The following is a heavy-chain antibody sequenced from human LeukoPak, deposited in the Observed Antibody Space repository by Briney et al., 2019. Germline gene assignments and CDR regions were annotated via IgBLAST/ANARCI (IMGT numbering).Heavy chain of an antibody. CDR2: ISSSGSTI. J-gene: IGHJ4*02. V-gene: IGHV3-11*01. CDR3: VRDRGSYRPIDY. CDR1: GFTFSDYY. Sequence: GGSLRLSCAASGFTFSDYYMSWIRQAPGKGLEWVSYISSSGSTIYYADSVKGRFTISRDNAQNSLYLQMNSLRAEDTAVYYCVRDRGSYRPIDYWGQGTLVTVSS. D-gene: IGHD1-26*01.